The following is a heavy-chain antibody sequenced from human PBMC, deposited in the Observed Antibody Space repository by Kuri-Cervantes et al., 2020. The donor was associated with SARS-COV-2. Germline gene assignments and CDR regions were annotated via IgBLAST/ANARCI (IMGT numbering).Heavy chain of an antibody. CDR2: ISYDGSNK. D-gene: IGHD5-18*01. V-gene: IGHV3-30*18. Sequence: GGSLRLSCAASGFTFSSYGMHWVRQAPGKGLEWVAVISYDGSNKYYADSVKSRFTISRDNSKNTLYLQMNSLRAEDTAVYYCAKDQGDSYGISYFDYWGQGTLVTVSS. CDR3: AKDQGDSYGISYFDY. CDR1: GFTFSSYG. J-gene: IGHJ4*02.